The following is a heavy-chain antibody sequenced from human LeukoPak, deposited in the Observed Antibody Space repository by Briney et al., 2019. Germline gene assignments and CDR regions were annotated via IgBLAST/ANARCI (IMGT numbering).Heavy chain of an antibody. CDR1: GYTLTELS. CDR3: ATDIVVVPAAITRDDAFDI. Sequence: ASVKASCKVSGYTLTELSMHWVRQAPGKGLEWMGGFDPEDGETIYAQKFQGRVTMTEDTSTDTAYMELSSLRSEDTAVYYCATDIVVVPAAITRDDAFDIWGQGTMVTVSS. V-gene: IGHV1-24*01. CDR2: FDPEDGET. D-gene: IGHD2-2*02. J-gene: IGHJ3*02.